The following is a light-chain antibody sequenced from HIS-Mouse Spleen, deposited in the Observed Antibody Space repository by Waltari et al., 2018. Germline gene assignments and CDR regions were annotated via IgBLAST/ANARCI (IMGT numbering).Light chain of an antibody. J-gene: IGLJ2*01. V-gene: IGLV2-8*01. Sequence: QSALTQPPSASGSPGQSVTISCTGTSSDVGGYNYVSWYQQHPGKAPKLMIYEVSNRPSGVPDRFSGSKSGNTASLTVSGLQAEDEADYYCSSYAGSNNHVVFGGGTKLTVL. CDR1: SSDVGGYNY. CDR2: EVS. CDR3: SSYAGSNNHVV.